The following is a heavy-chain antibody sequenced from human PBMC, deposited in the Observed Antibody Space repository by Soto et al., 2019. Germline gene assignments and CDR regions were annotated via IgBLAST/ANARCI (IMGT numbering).Heavy chain of an antibody. Sequence: GGSLRLSXAASGFTFSGSAMHWVRQASGKGLEWVGRIRSKANSYATAYAASVKGRFTISRDDSKNTAYLQMNSLKTEDTAVYYCTRHHPAAIRFSEWLPRRDMDVWGQGTTVTVSS. CDR2: IRSKANSYAT. CDR1: GFTFSGSA. CDR3: TRHHPAAIRFSEWLPRRDMDV. V-gene: IGHV3-73*01. D-gene: IGHD3-3*01. J-gene: IGHJ6*02.